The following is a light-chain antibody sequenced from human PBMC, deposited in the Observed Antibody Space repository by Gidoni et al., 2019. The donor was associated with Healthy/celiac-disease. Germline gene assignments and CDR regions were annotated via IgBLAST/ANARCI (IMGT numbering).Light chain of an antibody. CDR1: QGISNS. V-gene: IGKV1-NL1*01. CDR2: AAS. J-gene: IGKJ3*01. CDR3: QQYYSTPFIT. Sequence: DIQMTQSPSSLSASVGDRVTITCRASQGISNSLAWYQQKPGKAPKLLLYAASRLESGVPSRFSGSGSGTDYTLTISSLQPEEFATYYCQQYYSTPFITFGPGTKVDIK.